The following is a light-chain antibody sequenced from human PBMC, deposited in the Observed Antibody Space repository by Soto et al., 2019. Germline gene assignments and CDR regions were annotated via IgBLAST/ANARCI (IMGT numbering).Light chain of an antibody. CDR1: QSVISNY. Sequence: IVLTQSPGTLSLSPGERATLSCRASQSVISNYLAWYQQKPGQAPRLLIYGASSRATGIPDRFSGSGSETDFTLTISRLEPEDVAVYYCQQYGNSPYTFGQGTKLEIK. V-gene: IGKV3-20*01. CDR2: GAS. CDR3: QQYGNSPYT. J-gene: IGKJ2*01.